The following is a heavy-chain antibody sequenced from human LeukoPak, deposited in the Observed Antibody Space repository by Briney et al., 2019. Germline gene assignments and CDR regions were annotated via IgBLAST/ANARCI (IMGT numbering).Heavy chain of an antibody. V-gene: IGHV4-34*01. Sequence: SETLSLTCAVSGGSFSGYCWSWIRQPPGKGLEWIGEINHSGSTNYNPSLMNRVTISVNTSNNQFSLMLISGPAADTAVYYCWRGRYVWGSYRPFDYWGQGTLVTVSS. J-gene: IGHJ4*02. CDR2: INHSGST. CDR1: GGSFSGYC. CDR3: WRGRYVWGSYRPFDY. D-gene: IGHD3-16*02.